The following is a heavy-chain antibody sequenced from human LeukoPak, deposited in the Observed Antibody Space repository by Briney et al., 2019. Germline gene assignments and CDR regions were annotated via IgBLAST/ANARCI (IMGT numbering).Heavy chain of an antibody. V-gene: IGHV1-24*01. CDR3: ATDVLGRRYFDWLLPPHYSFDY. CDR2: FDPEDGET. D-gene: IGHD3-9*01. CDR1: GYTLTELS. J-gene: IGHJ4*02. Sequence: GASVKVSCKVSGYTLTELSMHWVRQAPGKGLEWMGGFDPEDGETIYAQKFQGRVTMTEDTSTDTAYMELSSLRSEDTAVYYCATDVLGRRYFDWLLPPHYSFDYWGQGTLVTVSS.